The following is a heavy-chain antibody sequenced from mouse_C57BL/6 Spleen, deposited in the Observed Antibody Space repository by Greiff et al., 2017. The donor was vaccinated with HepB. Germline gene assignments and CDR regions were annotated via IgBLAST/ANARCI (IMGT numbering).Heavy chain of an antibody. Sequence: VQLQQSGAELVRPGASVTLSCKASGYTFTDYEMHWVKQTPVHGLEWIGAIDPETGVTAYNQKFKGKAILTADKSSSTAYMELRSLTSEDSAVYYCTRYYYGSSAWFAYWGQGTLVTVSA. CDR1: GYTFTDYE. CDR2: IDPETGVT. D-gene: IGHD1-1*01. J-gene: IGHJ3*01. CDR3: TRYYYGSSAWFAY. V-gene: IGHV1-15*01.